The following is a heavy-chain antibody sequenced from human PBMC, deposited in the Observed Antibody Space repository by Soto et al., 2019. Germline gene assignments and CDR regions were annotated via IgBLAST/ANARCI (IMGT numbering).Heavy chain of an antibody. CDR3: ATEQWLVFVVH. Sequence: QVQLVESGGGVVQPGRSLRLSCAASGITFSTYGMHWVRQAPGKGLEWVAVISYDGSNKYYADSVKGRFTISRDKSNKTLYLEMNSLRTEDTAMYHCATEQWLVFVVHWGQGTLVTVSS. V-gene: IGHV3-30*03. D-gene: IGHD6-19*01. CDR1: GITFSTYG. J-gene: IGHJ5*02. CDR2: ISYDGSNK.